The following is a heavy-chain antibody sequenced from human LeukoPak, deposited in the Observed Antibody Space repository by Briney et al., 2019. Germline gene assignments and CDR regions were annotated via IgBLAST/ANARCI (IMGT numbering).Heavy chain of an antibody. D-gene: IGHD6-13*01. Sequence: GGSLRLSCAASGFTFSSYAMSWVRQAPGKGLEWVSAISGSGGSTYYADSVKGRFTISRDNSKNTLYLQMNSLRAEDTAVYYCARARGSSYGMDVWGQGTTVTVSS. CDR3: ARARGSSYGMDV. J-gene: IGHJ6*02. CDR1: GFTFSSYA. V-gene: IGHV3-23*01. CDR2: ISGSGGST.